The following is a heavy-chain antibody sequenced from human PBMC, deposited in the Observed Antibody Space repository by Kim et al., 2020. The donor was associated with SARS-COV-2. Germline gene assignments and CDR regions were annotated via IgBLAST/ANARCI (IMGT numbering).Heavy chain of an antibody. CDR1: GFTFSTCG. CDR2: IGASEGNT. D-gene: IGHD3-10*01. J-gene: IGHJ4*02. Sequence: GGSLRLSCAASGFTFSTCGMSWVRQAPGKGLECVSTIGASEGNTKYVDSVKGRFTISRDNSKNTLYLQMNSLRAEDTGLYFCAKRRGDTWFWDYWGQGTLVTVSS. V-gene: IGHV3-23*01. CDR3: AKRRGDTWFWDY.